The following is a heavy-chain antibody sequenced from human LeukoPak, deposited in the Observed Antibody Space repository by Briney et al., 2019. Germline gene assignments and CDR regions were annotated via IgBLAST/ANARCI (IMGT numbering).Heavy chain of an antibody. CDR3: AKSPTAMVPYNWFDP. J-gene: IGHJ5*02. V-gene: IGHV3-23*01. CDR1: GFIVSRNY. D-gene: IGHD5-18*01. CDR2: ISGSGGST. Sequence: PGGSLRLSCAASGFIVSRNYMSWVRQAPGKGLEWVSAISGSGGSTYYADSVKGRFTISRDNSKNTLYLQMNSLRAEDTAVYYCAKSPTAMVPYNWFDPWGQGTLVTVSS.